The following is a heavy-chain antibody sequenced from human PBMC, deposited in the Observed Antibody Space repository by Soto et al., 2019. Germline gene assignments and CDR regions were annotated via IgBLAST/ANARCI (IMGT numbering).Heavy chain of an antibody. D-gene: IGHD3-10*01. V-gene: IGHV5-51*01. CDR3: ARRNYGSGGGYGMDV. J-gene: IGHJ6*02. Sequence: PCESLRISCKGSGYSFTSYWIVWFRQIPGKGLEWMGIIYPGDSDTRYSPSFQGQVTISADKSISTAYLQWSSLKASDTAMYYCARRNYGSGGGYGMDVWGQGTTVTVSS. CDR2: IYPGDSDT. CDR1: GYSFTSYW.